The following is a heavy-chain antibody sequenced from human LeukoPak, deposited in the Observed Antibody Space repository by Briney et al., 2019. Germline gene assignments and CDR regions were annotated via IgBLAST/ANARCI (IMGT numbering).Heavy chain of an antibody. J-gene: IGHJ2*01. D-gene: IGHD3-22*01. CDR1: GGSISSSNW. V-gene: IGHV4-4*02. CDR2: IYHSGST. CDR3: ARLDSGSTSYYDSSGYYEHWYFDL. Sequence: SGTLSLTCAVSGGSISSSNWWNWVRQPPGKGLEWIGEIYHSGSTKYNPTLKSQVTISIDKSKNDFSLKLSSVTAADTAVYYCARLDSGSTSYYDSSGYYEHWYFDLWGRGTLVTVSS.